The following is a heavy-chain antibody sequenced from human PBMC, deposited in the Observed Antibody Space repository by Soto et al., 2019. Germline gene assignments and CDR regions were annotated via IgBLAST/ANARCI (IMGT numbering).Heavy chain of an antibody. CDR2: VSGNGLST. V-gene: IGHV3-23*01. CDR1: GFTFSSYA. CDR3: AKVQGSGSGLYYFYYYGMDV. J-gene: IGHJ6*02. D-gene: IGHD3-10*01. Sequence: EVQLLESGGGLIQPGGSLRLSCAASGFTFSSYALSWVRQAPGKGLQCVSTVSGNGLSTYYADSVKGRFTISRVNSRNTLYLQMNSLRAEDTAVYYCAKVQGSGSGLYYFYYYGMDVWGQGTTVTVSS.